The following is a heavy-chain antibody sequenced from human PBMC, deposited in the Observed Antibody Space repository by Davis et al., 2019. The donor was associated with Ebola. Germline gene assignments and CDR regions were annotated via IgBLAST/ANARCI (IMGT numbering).Heavy chain of an antibody. Sequence: GGSLRLSCAASGFTFSSYWMSWVRQAPEKGLEWVSGISDSAGSTYYADSVKGRFTISRDNSKNTLYLQMNSLRAEDTAVYYCAKGAYGSGSYYNYFHYWGQGTLVTVSS. V-gene: IGHV3-23*01. J-gene: IGHJ4*02. CDR2: ISDSAGST. CDR1: GFTFSSYW. D-gene: IGHD3-10*01. CDR3: AKGAYGSGSYYNYFHY.